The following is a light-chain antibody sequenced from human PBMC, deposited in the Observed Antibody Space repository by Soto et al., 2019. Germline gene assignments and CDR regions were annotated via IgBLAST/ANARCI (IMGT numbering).Light chain of an antibody. CDR1: QTISRW. J-gene: IGKJ5*01. CDR2: DAS. V-gene: IGKV1-5*01. Sequence: DIQLTQTPSTLTASVGDEVTITCRASQTISRWFSWYQQKPGRAPKLLIYDASTLESGVPSRFSGSGSETEFTLTISRLQPDDFATYFCHSRAFGQGTRLEIK. CDR3: HSRA.